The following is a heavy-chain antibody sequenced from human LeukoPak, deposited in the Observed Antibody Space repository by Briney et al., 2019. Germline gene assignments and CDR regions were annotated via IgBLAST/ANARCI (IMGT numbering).Heavy chain of an antibody. J-gene: IGHJ5*02. D-gene: IGHD6-6*01. CDR2: INPNSGGT. CDR1: GYTFTGYY. V-gene: IGHV1-2*02. CDR3: ARVRAARDPRLNWFDP. Sequence: GASVKVSCKASGYTFTGYYMHWVRQAPGQGLEWMGWINPNSGGTNYAQKFQGRVTMTRDTTISTAYMELSRLRSDDTAVYYCARVRAARDPRLNWFDPWGQRTLVTVSS.